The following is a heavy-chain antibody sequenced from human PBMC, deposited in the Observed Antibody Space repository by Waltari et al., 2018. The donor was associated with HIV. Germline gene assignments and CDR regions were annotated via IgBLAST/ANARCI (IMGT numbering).Heavy chain of an antibody. Sequence: EVQLVESGGGLVQPGGSLRLSCAASGFTFSSYWMSWVRKAPGKGLEWVANIKQDGREKYYVDSMKGRFTISRDNAKNSLYLQINSLRAEDTAVYYCAGRSPARRLNWFDPWGQGTLVIVSS. J-gene: IGHJ5*02. D-gene: IGHD2-8*01. CDR3: AGRSPARRLNWFDP. CDR1: GFTFSSYW. V-gene: IGHV3-7*01. CDR2: IKQDGREK.